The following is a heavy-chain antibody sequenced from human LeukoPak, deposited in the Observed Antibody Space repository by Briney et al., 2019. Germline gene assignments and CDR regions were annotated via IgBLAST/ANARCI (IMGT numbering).Heavy chain of an antibody. CDR1: GGSISSYY. CDR3: AREGGSR. V-gene: IGHV4-59*01. CDR2: IYYSGST. J-gene: IGHJ4*02. Sequence: PSETLSLTCTVSGGSISSYYWSWIRQPPGKGLEWIGYIYYSGSTNYNPSLKSRVTISVDTSKNQFSLKLSSVTAADTAVYYCAREGGSRWGQGTLVTVSS.